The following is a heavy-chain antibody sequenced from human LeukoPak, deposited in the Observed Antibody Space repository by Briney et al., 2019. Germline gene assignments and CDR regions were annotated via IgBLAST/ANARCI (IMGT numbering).Heavy chain of an antibody. CDR3: AKDATASPYFHWFDN. D-gene: IGHD3-9*01. CDR2: ISGSGGST. CDR1: GFTFSSYA. Sequence: PGGSLRLSCAASGFTFSSYAMSWVRQAPGKVLGWVSAISGSGGSTYYADSVKGRFTISRDNSKNTLYLQMNSLRAEDTAVYYCAKDATASPYFHWFDNWGQGTQVIVSS. J-gene: IGHJ4*02. V-gene: IGHV3-23*01.